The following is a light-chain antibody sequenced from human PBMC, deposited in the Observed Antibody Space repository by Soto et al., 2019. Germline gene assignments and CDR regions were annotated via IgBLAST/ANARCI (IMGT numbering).Light chain of an antibody. J-gene: IGKJ2*01. CDR3: QQSYT. CDR1: QTISSW. CDR2: DAS. Sequence: DIPMTQSPSTLSASVGDRVTITCRASQTISSWLAWYQQKPGKAPKLLMYDASNLQSGVPSRFSGSRSGTDFTLTISSLQPDDFATYYCQQSYTFGQGTKLKIK. V-gene: IGKV1-5*01.